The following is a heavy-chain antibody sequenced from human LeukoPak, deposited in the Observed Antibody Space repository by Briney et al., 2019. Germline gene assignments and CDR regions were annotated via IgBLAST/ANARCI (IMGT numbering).Heavy chain of an antibody. J-gene: IGHJ3*02. Sequence: GGSLRLSCAASGFTVSSTYMSWVRQAPGKGLEWVSVIYSGGYTYYADSVKGRFTISRDNSKNTLYLQMNSLRAEDTAVYYCANKYSGSYSRGFDIWGQGTMVTVSS. CDR2: IYSGGYT. CDR1: GFTVSSTY. CDR3: ANKYSGSYSRGFDI. V-gene: IGHV3-53*01. D-gene: IGHD1-26*01.